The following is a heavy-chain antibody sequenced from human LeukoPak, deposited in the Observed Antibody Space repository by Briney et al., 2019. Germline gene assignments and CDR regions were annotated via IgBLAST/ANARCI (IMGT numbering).Heavy chain of an antibody. CDR3: ARASNRDSTGPIGF. V-gene: IGHV1-2*02. CDR2: INPYSGGT. Sequence: ASVKVSCKSSGYKFVDYYIHWVRQAPGQGLEWMGWINPYSGGTNYARKFQGRVTMTRDTSISTAYMELNRLRPDDAAVYFCARASNRDSTGPIGFWGQGTLVTVSS. J-gene: IGHJ4*02. CDR1: GYKFVDYY. D-gene: IGHD1-1*01.